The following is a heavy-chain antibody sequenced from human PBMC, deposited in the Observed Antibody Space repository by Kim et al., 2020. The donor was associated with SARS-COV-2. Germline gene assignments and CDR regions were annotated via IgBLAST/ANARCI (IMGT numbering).Heavy chain of an antibody. J-gene: IGHJ3*02. Sequence: TDSEKGRFTISRDNSKNTLYLQMNSLRAEDTAVYYCAKDGGITGTKDSFDIWGQGTMVTVSS. V-gene: IGHV3-23*01. CDR3: AKDGGITGTKDSFDI. D-gene: IGHD1-20*01.